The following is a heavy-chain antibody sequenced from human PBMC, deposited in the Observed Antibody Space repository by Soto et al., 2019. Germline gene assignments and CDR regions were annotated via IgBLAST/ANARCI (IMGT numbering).Heavy chain of an antibody. CDR3: ANPTKDS. J-gene: IGHJ4*02. V-gene: IGHV3-30*18. CDR1: GFTFSSYG. CDR2: ISYDGSNK. D-gene: IGHD2-8*01. Sequence: QVQLVESGGGVVQPGRSLRLSCAASGFTFSSYGMHWVRQAPGKGLEWVAVISYDGSNKYYADSVKGRFTISRDNSKNSLYLHMNSLRAEDTALYYCANPTKDSWGQGTLVTVSS.